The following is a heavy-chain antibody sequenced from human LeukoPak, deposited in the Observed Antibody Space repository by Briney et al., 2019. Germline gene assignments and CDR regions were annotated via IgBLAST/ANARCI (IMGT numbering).Heavy chain of an antibody. D-gene: IGHD3-10*01. CDR3: ARDFRGSAFGDY. CDR1: GGSISSGDYF. V-gene: IGHV4-30-4*08. CDR2: IYYSGSA. J-gene: IGHJ4*02. Sequence: PSQTLSLTCTVSGGSISSGDYFWSWIRQPPGKGLEWIGYIYYSGSAYYNPSLKSRVTMSVDTSKNQFSLRLSSVTAADTAVYYCARDFRGSAFGDYWGQGALVTVSS.